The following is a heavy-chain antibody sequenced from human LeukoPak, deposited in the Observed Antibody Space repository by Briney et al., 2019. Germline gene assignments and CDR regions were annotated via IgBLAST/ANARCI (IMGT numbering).Heavy chain of an antibody. D-gene: IGHD6-13*01. CDR3: ARDLYSSWYLSNWFDP. J-gene: IGHJ5*02. Sequence: SVKVSCKASGGTFSGYAISWLRQAPGQGLEWMGRIIPIFGTANYAQKFQGRVTITTDESTSTAYMELSSLRSEDTAVYYCARDLYSSWYLSNWFDPWGQGTLVTVSS. V-gene: IGHV1-69*05. CDR1: GGTFSGYA. CDR2: IIPIFGTA.